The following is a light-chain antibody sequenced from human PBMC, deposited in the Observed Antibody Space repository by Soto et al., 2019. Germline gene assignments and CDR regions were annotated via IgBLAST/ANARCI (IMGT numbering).Light chain of an antibody. CDR1: QSISSW. CDR2: DAS. V-gene: IGKV1-33*01. CDR3: QQYDNLPLT. J-gene: IGKJ4*01. Sequence: IPLTQCPSSLSASLGGRVTITFRASQSISSWLAWYQQKPGKAPKLVIYDASNLETGVPSRFSGSLSGTDFNFTISSLQPEDISTYYCQQYDNLPLTFGGGTKVDIK.